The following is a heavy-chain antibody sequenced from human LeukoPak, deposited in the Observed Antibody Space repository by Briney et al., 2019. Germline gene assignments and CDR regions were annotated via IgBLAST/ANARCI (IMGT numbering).Heavy chain of an antibody. CDR2: ISYDGSNK. CDR3: AKDLTDSSGC. D-gene: IGHD6-19*01. Sequence: GGSLRLSCAASGFTFSSYGMHWVRQAPGKGLEWVAVISYDGSNKYYADSVKGRFTISRDNSKNTLYLQMNSLRAEDTAVYYCAKDLTDSSGCWGQGTPVTVSS. CDR1: GFTFSSYG. J-gene: IGHJ4*02. V-gene: IGHV3-30*18.